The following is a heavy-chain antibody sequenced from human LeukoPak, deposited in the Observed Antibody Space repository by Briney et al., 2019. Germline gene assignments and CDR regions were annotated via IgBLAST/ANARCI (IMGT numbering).Heavy chain of an antibody. V-gene: IGHV4-39*01. J-gene: IGHJ4*02. CDR2: IYYSGST. CDR1: GGSISSYY. D-gene: IGHD3-22*01. Sequence: MSSETLSLTCTVSGGSISSYYWSWIRQPPGKGLEWIGSIYYSGSTYYNPSLKSRVTISVDTSKNQFSLKLSSVTAADTAVYYCARHGGYYDSVYYFDYWGQGTLVTVSS. CDR3: ARHGGYYDSVYYFDY.